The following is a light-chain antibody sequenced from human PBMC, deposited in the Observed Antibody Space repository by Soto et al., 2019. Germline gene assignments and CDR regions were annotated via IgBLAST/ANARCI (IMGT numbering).Light chain of an antibody. CDR3: SSYTSSTTSVL. Sequence: QSALTQPASVSGSPGQSITISCTGTSSDVGGYNYVSWYQQHPGKAPKLMIYDVSYRPSGVSDRFSGSKSGNTASLTISGLQAEDEADYYCSSYTSSTTSVLFGGGTQLTVL. V-gene: IGLV2-14*03. J-gene: IGLJ2*01. CDR2: DVS. CDR1: SSDVGGYNY.